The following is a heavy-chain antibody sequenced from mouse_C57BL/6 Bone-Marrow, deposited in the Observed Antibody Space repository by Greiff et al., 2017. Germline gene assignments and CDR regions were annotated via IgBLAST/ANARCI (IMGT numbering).Heavy chain of an antibody. CDR1: GYTFTSYG. CDR2: IYPRSGNT. J-gene: IGHJ3*01. Sequence: QVQLQQSGAELARPGASVKLSCKASGYTFTSYGISWVKQRTGQGLEWIGEIYPRSGNTYYNEKFKGKATLTADKSSSTAYMELRSLTSEDSAVYFCADYYGSSYAHVYWGQGTLVTVSA. D-gene: IGHD1-1*01. V-gene: IGHV1-81*01. CDR3: ADYYGSSYAHVY.